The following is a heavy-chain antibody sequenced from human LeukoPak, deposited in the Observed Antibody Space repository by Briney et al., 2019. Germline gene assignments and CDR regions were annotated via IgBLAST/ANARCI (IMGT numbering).Heavy chain of an antibody. D-gene: IGHD3-22*01. CDR3: AKGGSPYYYDSSGYHH. J-gene: IGHJ5*02. V-gene: IGHV3-43D*03. CDR2: ISWDGGST. CDR1: GFTFDDYA. Sequence: GGSLRLSCAASGFTFDDYAMHWVRQAPGKGLEWVSLISWDGGSTYYADSVKGRFTISRDNSKNSLYLQMNSLRAEDTALYYCAKGGSPYYYDSSGYHHWGQGTLVTVSS.